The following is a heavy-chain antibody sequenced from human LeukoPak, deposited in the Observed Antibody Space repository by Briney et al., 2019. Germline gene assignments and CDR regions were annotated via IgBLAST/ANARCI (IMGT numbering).Heavy chain of an antibody. J-gene: IGHJ4*02. CDR2: VDPEDGET. CDR3: ATGPDYDFWSGPTQIDY. V-gene: IGHV1-69-2*01. CDR1: GYTFTDYY. Sequence: GATVKISCKASGYTFTDYYMHSVPQAPGNGLEWMGLVDPEDGETIYAEKFQGRVTITADTSTDTAYMELSSLRSEDTAVYYCATGPDYDFWSGPTQIDYWGQGTLVTVSS. D-gene: IGHD3-3*01.